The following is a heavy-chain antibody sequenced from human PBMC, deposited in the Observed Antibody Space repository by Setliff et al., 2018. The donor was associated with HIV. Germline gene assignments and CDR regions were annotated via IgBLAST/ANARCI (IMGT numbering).Heavy chain of an antibody. CDR2: IYSSGGP. D-gene: IGHD6-13*01. CDR1: GASISNSNSY. J-gene: IGHJ6*03. V-gene: IGHV4-39*01. Sequence: SETLSLTCTVYGASISNSNSYWGWICQPPGKRLEWLVSIYSSGGPYYNPSLSSRLTISVDTSKNNVSRRLSSVTAADTGVYYCARHRDPPGTSWIYYYYYMDLWGEGTTVTVSS. CDR3: ARHRDPPGTSWIYYYYYMDL.